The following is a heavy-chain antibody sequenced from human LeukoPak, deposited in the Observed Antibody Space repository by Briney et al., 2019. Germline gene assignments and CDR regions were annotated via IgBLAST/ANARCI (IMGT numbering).Heavy chain of an antibody. CDR1: GYTFTSYD. J-gene: IGHJ3*02. D-gene: IGHD3-22*01. CDR2: MNPNSGNT. V-gene: IGHV1-8*01. CDR3: ARVTYYYDSSGYYLDAFDI. Sequence: ASVKVSCKASGYTFTSYDINWVRQATGQGLEWMGWMNPNSGNTGYAQKFQGRVTMTRNTSISTAYMELSSLRSEDTAVYYCARVTYYYDSSGYYLDAFDIWGQGTMVTVSS.